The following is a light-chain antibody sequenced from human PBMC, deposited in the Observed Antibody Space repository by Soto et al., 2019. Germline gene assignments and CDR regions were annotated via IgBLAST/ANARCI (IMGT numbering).Light chain of an antibody. CDR2: GST. V-gene: IGLV1-40*01. Sequence: QSVLAQPPSVSGAPGQSVTISCTGSSSNVGAGSDVHWYQQLPGTAPKLLIFGSTYRPSGVPDRFSGSKSDTSASLAIAGLQAEDEADYYCQAYDNSLSGHVFGGGTKVTVL. J-gene: IGLJ2*01. CDR3: QAYDNSLSGHV. CDR1: SSNVGAGSD.